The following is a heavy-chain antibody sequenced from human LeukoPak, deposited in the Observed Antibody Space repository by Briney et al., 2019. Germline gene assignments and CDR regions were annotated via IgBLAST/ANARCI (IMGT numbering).Heavy chain of an antibody. CDR3: ARVGSGWYLYFDY. D-gene: IGHD6-19*01. J-gene: IGHJ4*02. CDR1: GFTFSSYA. CDR2: ISSNGGST. V-gene: IGHV3-64*01. Sequence: GGSLRLSCAASGFTFSSYAMHWVRQAPGKGLEYVSAISSNGGSTYYANSVKGRFTISRDNSKNTLYLQMGSLRAEDMAVYYCARVGSGWYLYFDYWGQGTLVTVSS.